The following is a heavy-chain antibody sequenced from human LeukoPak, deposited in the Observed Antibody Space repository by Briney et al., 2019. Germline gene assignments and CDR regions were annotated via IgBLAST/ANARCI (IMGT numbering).Heavy chain of an antibody. V-gene: IGHV6-1*01. CDR1: GDSVSSNSAA. D-gene: IGHD3-22*01. Sequence: SQTLSLTCAISGDSVSSNSAAWNWIRQSPSRGLECLGRTYYRSKWYNDYAVSVKSRITINPDTSKNQFSLQLNSVTPEDTVVYYCARDTGGYYDSSGYYDYWGQGTLVTVSS. CDR3: ARDTGGYYDSSGYYDY. CDR2: TYYRSKWYN. J-gene: IGHJ4*02.